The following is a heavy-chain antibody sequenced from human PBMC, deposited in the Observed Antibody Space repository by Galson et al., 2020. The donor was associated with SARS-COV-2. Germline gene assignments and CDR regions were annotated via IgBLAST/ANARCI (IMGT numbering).Heavy chain of an antibody. CDR1: GGSISSYY. V-gene: IGHV4-59*08. CDR2: IYYSGST. J-gene: IGHJ4*02. D-gene: IGHD3-22*01. CDR3: ARGDTDYSDSSGYYYYFDY. Sequence: ETSETLSLTCTVSGGSISSYYWSWIRQPPGKGLEWIGYIYYSGSTNYNPSLKSRVTISVDTSKNQFSLKLSSVTAADTAVYYCARGDTDYSDSSGYYYYFDYWGQGTLVTVSS.